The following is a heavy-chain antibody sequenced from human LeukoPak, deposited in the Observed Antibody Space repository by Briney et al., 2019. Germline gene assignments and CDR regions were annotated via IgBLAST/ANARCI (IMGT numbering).Heavy chain of an antibody. D-gene: IGHD2-2*01. CDR3: ARVGTSENFDY. Sequence: PGGSLRLSCAASGFTFSTSDMHWVRQPTGKGLEWVSAIGTGGDTYYPDSVKGRFTISRENAKNSLYLQMNSLSAEDTAVYYCARVGTSENFDYWGQGTLVTVSS. CDR2: IGTGGDT. J-gene: IGHJ4*02. CDR1: GFTFSTSD. V-gene: IGHV3-13*04.